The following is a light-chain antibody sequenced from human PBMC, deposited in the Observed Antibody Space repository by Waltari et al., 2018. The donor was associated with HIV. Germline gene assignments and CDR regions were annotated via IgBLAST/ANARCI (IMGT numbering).Light chain of an antibody. Sequence: QSVLTQPPSASGTPGQRVTISCSGSSSNIGSNTVNWYQQLPGTAPELLICSKNRRPAGVPDRCSGSKSGTSASLAISGLQSEDEADYYCAVWGDSLNGPVFGGGTKLTVL. J-gene: IGLJ2*01. CDR1: SSNIGSNT. CDR2: SKN. V-gene: IGLV1-44*01. CDR3: AVWGDSLNGPV.